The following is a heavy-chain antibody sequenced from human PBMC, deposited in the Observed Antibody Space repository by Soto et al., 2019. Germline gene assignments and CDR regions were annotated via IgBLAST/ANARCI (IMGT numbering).Heavy chain of an antibody. CDR1: GFTFSSYA. CDR3: AQPLYSYDSSGPSGY. J-gene: IGHJ4*02. CDR2: ISGSGGST. D-gene: IGHD3-22*01. V-gene: IGHV3-23*01. Sequence: PGGSLRLSCAASGFTFSSYAMSWVRQAPGKGLEWVSAISGSGGSTYYADSVKGRFTISRDNSKNTLYLQMNSLRAEDTAVYYCAQPLYSYDSSGPSGYWGQGTLVTVSS.